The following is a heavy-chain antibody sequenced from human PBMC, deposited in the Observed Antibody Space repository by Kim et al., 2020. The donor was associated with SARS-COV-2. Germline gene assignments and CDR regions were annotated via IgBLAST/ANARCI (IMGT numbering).Heavy chain of an antibody. CDR3: ARVGGGWYYYYYYMDV. D-gene: IGHD6-19*01. J-gene: IGHJ6*03. Sequence: GGSLRLSCAASGFTFSSYAMHWVRQAPGKGLEWVAVISYDGSNKYYADSVKGRFTISRDNSKNTLYLQMNSLRAEDTAVYYCARVGGGWYYYYYYMDVWGKGTTVTVSS. CDR2: ISYDGSNK. V-gene: IGHV3-30-3*01. CDR1: GFTFSSYA.